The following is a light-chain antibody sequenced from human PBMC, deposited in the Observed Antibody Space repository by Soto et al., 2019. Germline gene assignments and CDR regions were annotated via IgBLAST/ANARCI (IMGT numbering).Light chain of an antibody. CDR2: GAS. V-gene: IGKV3-20*01. Sequence: EIVLTQSPGTLSLSPGERATLSCRASQSISGSYLAWYQQKPGQAPRLLIYGASSRATGIPDRFSGSGSGTDFTLTISRLEPEDFAVYYCQQYCSSPYTFGQGTKLEIK. CDR1: QSISGSY. CDR3: QQYCSSPYT. J-gene: IGKJ2*01.